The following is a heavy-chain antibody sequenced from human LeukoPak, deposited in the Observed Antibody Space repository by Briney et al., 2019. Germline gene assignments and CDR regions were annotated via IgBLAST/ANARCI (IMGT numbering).Heavy chain of an antibody. Sequence: SETLSLTCTVSGGSISSFYWSWIRQPPGKGLEWIGYIYYTGSTNYNSSLKSRVTISVDTSKNQFSLKLSSVTAADTAVYYCASLSSGGRTFDYWGQGTLVTVSS. J-gene: IGHJ4*02. CDR3: ASLSSGGRTFDY. CDR2: IYYTGST. D-gene: IGHD6-19*01. CDR1: GGSISSFY. V-gene: IGHV4-59*08.